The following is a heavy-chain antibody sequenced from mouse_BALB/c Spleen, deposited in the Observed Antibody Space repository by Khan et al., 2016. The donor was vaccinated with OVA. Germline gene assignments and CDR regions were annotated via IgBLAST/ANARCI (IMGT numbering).Heavy chain of an antibody. CDR3: SRSGYGFGAY. Sequence: QVQLQQSGAELVRPGTSVKVSCKASGYAFTDYMIEWLKQRPGQGLKWIGVIIPGSGDTNYNEKFKDKATLTADKSSSTAYMQLSSLTSDDSAVYFCSRSGYGFGAYWGPGTLVTVST. CDR1: GYAFTDYM. D-gene: IGHD3-2*02. J-gene: IGHJ3*01. V-gene: IGHV1-54*01. CDR2: IIPGSGDT.